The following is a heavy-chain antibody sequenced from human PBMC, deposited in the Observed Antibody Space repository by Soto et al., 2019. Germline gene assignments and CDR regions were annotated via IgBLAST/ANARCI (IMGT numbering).Heavy chain of an antibody. V-gene: IGHV3-9*01. D-gene: IGHD3-22*01. CDR1: GFTFDDYA. CDR2: ITWNSGSI. J-gene: IGHJ4*02. Sequence: GGSLRLSCAASGFTFDDYAMHWVRQAPGKGLEWVSGITWNSGSIGYADSVKGRFTISRDNAKNSLYLQMNSLRTEDTALYYCAKAGYYYDSSAYYYVDYWGQGTLVTVSS. CDR3: AKAGYYYDSSAYYYVDY.